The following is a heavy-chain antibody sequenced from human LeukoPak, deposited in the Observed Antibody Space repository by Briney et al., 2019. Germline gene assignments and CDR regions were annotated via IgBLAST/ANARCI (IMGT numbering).Heavy chain of an antibody. Sequence: SETLSLTRAVSGGSMSRYYWSWIRQPPGKGLEWLGYIFYSGGTHYNPSLKSRVTISVDTSKNQFSLKLSSVTAADTAVYYCARDKQPGGYWGQGTLVTVSS. CDR2: IFYSGGT. J-gene: IGHJ4*02. CDR1: GGSMSRYY. V-gene: IGHV4-59*01. CDR3: ARDKQPGGY. D-gene: IGHD3-16*01.